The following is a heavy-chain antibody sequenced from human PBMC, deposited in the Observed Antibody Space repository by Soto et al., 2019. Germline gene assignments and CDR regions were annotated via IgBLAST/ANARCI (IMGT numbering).Heavy chain of an antibody. D-gene: IGHD2-2*01. J-gene: IGHJ5*02. CDR3: AREALGYQLLFDP. V-gene: IGHV5-51*01. Sequence: PGESLKISCQASGYSFSSYWIGWVRQMPGKGLEWMGIIYPGDSDTRYSPSFQGQVTITADKSIGTAYLQWTSLKASDTAMYYCAREALGYQLLFDPWGQGTLVTVSS. CDR1: GYSFSSYW. CDR2: IYPGDSDT.